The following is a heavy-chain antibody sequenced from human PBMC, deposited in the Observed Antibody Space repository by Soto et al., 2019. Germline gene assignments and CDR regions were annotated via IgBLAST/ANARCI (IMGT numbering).Heavy chain of an antibody. CDR3: AINGFEGPGELYPDGYYYDYLDV. CDR2: MNHNSGNT. CDR1: GYTFTSYD. Sequence: QVQLVQSGAEVKKPGASVKVSCKASGYTFTSYDINWVRQATGQGLEWKGWMNHNSGNTGYAQKFQGRVTMTRNTSRSKAYMDLMSLRSEDTAVYYCAINGFEGPGELYPDGYYYDYLDVWGKGTTVTVSS. D-gene: IGHD3-10*01. V-gene: IGHV1-8*01. J-gene: IGHJ6*03.